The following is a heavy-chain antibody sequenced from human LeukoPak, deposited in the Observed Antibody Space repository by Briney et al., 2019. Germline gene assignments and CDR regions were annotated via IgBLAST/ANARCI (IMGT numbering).Heavy chain of an antibody. CDR1: GFTFSSYG. D-gene: IGHD4-11*01. V-gene: IGHV3-30*18. CDR2: ISYDGSNK. Sequence: GGSLRLSCAASGFTFSSYGMHWVRQAPGKGLEWVAVISYDGSNKYYADSVKGRFTISRDNSKNTLYLQMNSLRAEDTAVYYCAKGLTVTTSNWFDPWGQGTLVTVSS. J-gene: IGHJ5*02. CDR3: AKGLTVTTSNWFDP.